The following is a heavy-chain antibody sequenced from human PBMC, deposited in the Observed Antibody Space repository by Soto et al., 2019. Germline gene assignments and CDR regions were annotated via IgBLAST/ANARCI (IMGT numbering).Heavy chain of an antibody. CDR1: GGSVSSGSYY. D-gene: IGHD1-1*01. CDR3: ARFNQNVRTKNWFDP. V-gene: IGHV4-61*01. CDR2: IYYSGST. J-gene: IGHJ5*02. Sequence: PSETLSLTCTVSGGSVSSGSYYWSWIRQPPGKGLEWIGYIYYSGSTNYNPSLKSRVTISVDTSKNQFSLKLSSVTAADTAVYYCARFNQNVRTKNWFDPWGQGTLVTVSS.